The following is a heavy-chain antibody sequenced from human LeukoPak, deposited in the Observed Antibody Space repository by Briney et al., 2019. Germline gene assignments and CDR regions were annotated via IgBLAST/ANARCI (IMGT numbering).Heavy chain of an antibody. V-gene: IGHV3-30*02. CDR1: GFTFSSYG. Sequence: GGSLRLSCAASGFTFSSYGMHWVRQAPGKGLEGVAFIRYDGSNKYYADSVKGRFTISRDNSKNTLYLQMNSLRAEDTAVYYCAKAPRHYDSSGLPFDPWGQGTLVTVSS. J-gene: IGHJ5*02. D-gene: IGHD3-22*01. CDR3: AKAPRHYDSSGLPFDP. CDR2: IRYDGSNK.